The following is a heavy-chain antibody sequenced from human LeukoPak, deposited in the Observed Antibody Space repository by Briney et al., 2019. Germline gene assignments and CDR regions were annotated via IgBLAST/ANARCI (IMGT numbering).Heavy chain of an antibody. V-gene: IGHV3-23*01. D-gene: IGHD3-16*01. Sequence: GGSLRLSCAASGFTFSSYAMSWVRQAPGKGLEWVSGIIDSGESTYYANFAKGRFTISRDNSSNTLYLQMNSLGAEDTAVYYCAKLGGQELHNYYVAVCGKGTTVAVSS. J-gene: IGHJ6*03. CDR1: GFTFSSYA. CDR3: AKLGGQELHNYYVAV. CDR2: IIDSGEST.